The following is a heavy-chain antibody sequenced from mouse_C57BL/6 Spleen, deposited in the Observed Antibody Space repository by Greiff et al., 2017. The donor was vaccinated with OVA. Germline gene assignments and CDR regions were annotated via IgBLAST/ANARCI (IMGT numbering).Heavy chain of an antibody. Sequence: QVQLQQPGAELVKPGASVKLSCKASGYTFTSYWMHWVKQRPGQGLEWIGMILPNSGSTNYNEKFKGKATLTVDTSSSTAYMQLSSLTAEDSAVYYCARGFDYGSLYYFDYWGQGTTLTVSS. CDR2: ILPNSGST. CDR3: ARGFDYGSLYYFDY. D-gene: IGHD1-1*01. CDR1: GYTFTSYW. V-gene: IGHV1-64*01. J-gene: IGHJ2*01.